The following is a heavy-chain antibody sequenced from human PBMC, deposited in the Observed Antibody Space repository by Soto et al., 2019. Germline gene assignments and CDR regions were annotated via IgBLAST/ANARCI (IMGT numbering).Heavy chain of an antibody. CDR2: IRPDGSGA. Sequence: EVQLVESGGGLVQPGGSLRLSCAASGFTFSTYWMHWVRQAPGKGLVWVARIRPDGSGATYADSVKGRFTISRDKAKDTLYLQMNSLRAEDTAVYYCVRDRALWFRYYWGQGTQFTGSS. V-gene: IGHV3-74*01. D-gene: IGHD3-10*01. CDR1: GFTFSTYW. J-gene: IGHJ4*02. CDR3: VRDRALWFRYY.